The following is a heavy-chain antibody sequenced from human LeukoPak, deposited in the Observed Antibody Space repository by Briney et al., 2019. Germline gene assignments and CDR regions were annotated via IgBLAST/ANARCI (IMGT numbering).Heavy chain of an antibody. CDR1: GFTVSTNY. V-gene: IGHV3-66*04. J-gene: IGHJ6*02. Sequence: GGSLRLSCAVSGFTVSTNYMSWVRQAAGKGLEWVSLMYTDGGTLYADSVKGRFTISRDSSKNTLFLQMNSLRAEDTAVYYCARHYSNSLYYYYGLDVWGQGTTVTVSS. CDR3: ARHYSNSLYYYYGLDV. CDR2: MYTDGGT. D-gene: IGHD4-11*01.